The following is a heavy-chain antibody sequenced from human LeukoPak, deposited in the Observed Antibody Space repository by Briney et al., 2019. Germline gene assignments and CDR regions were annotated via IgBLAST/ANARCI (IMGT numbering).Heavy chain of an antibody. CDR1: GFTFSSYE. CDR3: AKDYSTVTSYYYMDV. D-gene: IGHD4-17*01. CDR2: ISSSGSSI. V-gene: IGHV3-48*03. Sequence: GGSLRLSCAASGFTFSSYEMNWVRQAPGKGLEWVSYISSSGSSIDYADSVKGRFTISRDNAKNSLYLQMNSLRAEDTAVYYCAKDYSTVTSYYYMDVWGKGTTVTVSS. J-gene: IGHJ6*03.